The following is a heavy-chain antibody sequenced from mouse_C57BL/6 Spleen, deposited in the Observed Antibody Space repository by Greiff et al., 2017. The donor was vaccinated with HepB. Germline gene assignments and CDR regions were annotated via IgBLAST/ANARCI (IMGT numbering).Heavy chain of an antibody. CDR3: VRHRNWFYAVDY. D-gene: IGHD4-1*01. V-gene: IGHV10-1*01. CDR2: IRSKSNNYAT. J-gene: IGHJ4*01. CDR1: GFSFNTYA. Sequence: EVQLVESGGGLVQPKGSLKLSCAASGFSFNTYAMNWVRQAPGKGLEWVARIRSKSNNYATYYADSVKDRFTISRDDSESRLYLQMNNLKTEDTAVYYCVRHRNWFYAVDYWGQGTSVTVSS.